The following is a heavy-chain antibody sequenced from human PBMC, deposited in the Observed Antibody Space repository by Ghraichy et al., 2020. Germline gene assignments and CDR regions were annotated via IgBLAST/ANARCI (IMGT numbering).Heavy chain of an antibody. CDR1: GFTFSSYA. Sequence: GGSLRLSCAASGFTFSSYAMSWVRQAPGKGLEWVSAISNSGSSTYYADSVKGRFTVSRDNSKNTLYLQMGSLRAEDTAVYYCAKTVAGECWGQGTLVTVSS. D-gene: IGHD6-19*01. V-gene: IGHV3-23*01. CDR2: ISNSGSST. CDR3: AKTVAGEC. J-gene: IGHJ4*02.